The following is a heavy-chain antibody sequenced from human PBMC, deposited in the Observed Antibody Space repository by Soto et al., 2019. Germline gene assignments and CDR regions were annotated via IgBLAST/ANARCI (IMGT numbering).Heavy chain of an antibody. Sequence: QVQLQQWGAGLLKPSETLSLTCAVYGWSFSGYYWSWIRQPAGKGLEWIGEINHSGSTNYNPSLKSRVTISVDTSKNQFSLKLSSVTAADTDVYYCARAYGGNVFDYWGQGTLVTVSS. CDR3: ARAYGGNVFDY. V-gene: IGHV4-34*01. CDR1: GWSFSGYY. J-gene: IGHJ4*02. CDR2: INHSGST. D-gene: IGHD4-17*01.